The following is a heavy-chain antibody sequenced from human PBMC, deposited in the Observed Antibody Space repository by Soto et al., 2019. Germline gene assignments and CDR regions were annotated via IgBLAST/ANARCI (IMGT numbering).Heavy chain of an antibody. Sequence: QVQLQESGPGLVKPSGTLSLTCAVSGGSISSSNWWSWVRQPPGKGLEWIGEIYHSGSTNYNPSLKIRVTISVGKSKNQFSLKLSSVTAADTAVYYCARGPRRGYSYGQQKGFDYWGQGTLVTVSS. CDR1: GGSISSSNW. J-gene: IGHJ4*02. CDR2: IYHSGST. CDR3: ARGPRRGYSYGQQKGFDY. D-gene: IGHD5-18*01. V-gene: IGHV4-4*02.